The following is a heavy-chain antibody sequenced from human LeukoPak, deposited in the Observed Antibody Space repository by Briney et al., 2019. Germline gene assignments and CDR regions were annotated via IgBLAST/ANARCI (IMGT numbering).Heavy chain of an antibody. CDR2: VSAGSGNT. CDR1: GYTFTTYA. V-gene: IGHV1-3*01. J-gene: IGHJ6*04. Sequence: ASVKVSCKASGYTFTTYAIHWLRQAPGQRLEWMGRVSAGSGNTKYSQKFQDRVTITSDTSASTAYMELSSLRSEDTSVYYCARSSGDLYYYYYAMDVWGKGTTVTVSS. D-gene: IGHD3-22*01. CDR3: ARSSGDLYYYYYAMDV.